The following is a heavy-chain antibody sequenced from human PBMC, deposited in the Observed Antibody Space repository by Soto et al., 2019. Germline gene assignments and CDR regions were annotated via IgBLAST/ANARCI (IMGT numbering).Heavy chain of an antibody. D-gene: IGHD1-26*01. V-gene: IGHV3-20*01. CDR1: GFTFDDYG. CDR3: ARDREAGGSYWFDP. J-gene: IGHJ5*02. Sequence: GGSLRLSWAASGFTFDDYGMSWVRQAPGKGLEWVSGVNWNGGSTGYADSVKGRFTISRANAKNSLYLPMNSLRAEDAALYHCARDREAGGSYWFDPWGQGTMVTVSS. CDR2: VNWNGGST.